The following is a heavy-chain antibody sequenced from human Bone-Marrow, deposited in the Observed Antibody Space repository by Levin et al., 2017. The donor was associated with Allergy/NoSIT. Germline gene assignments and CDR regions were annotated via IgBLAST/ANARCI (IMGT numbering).Heavy chain of an antibody. J-gene: IGHJ4*02. V-gene: IGHV3-11*03. D-gene: IGHD2-15*01. CDR2: ISGGGTYS. CDR3: VSGIAVGYYFDY. Sequence: GGSLRLSCTVSGFSFSDSYMSWIRQAPGQGLEWISNISGGGTYSRYADSVQGRFTISRDNAQDSLYLQMDSLVAEDTAIYYCVSGIAVGYYFDYWGQGVLVTVSS. CDR1: GFSFSDSY.